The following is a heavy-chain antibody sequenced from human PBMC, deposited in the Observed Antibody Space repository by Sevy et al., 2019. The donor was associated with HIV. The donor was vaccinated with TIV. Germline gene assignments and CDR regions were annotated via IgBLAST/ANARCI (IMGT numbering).Heavy chain of an antibody. Sequence: GGSLRLSCEVFGFTFSSYGMHWVRQAPGKGLEWVAVIWYDGSNKYYADSVKGRFTISRDNTKNTLHLQMNSLRAEDTAVYYCAKGDSTFYGMDVWGQGTTVTVSS. CDR2: IWYDGSNK. CDR3: AKGDSTFYGMDV. CDR1: GFTFSSYG. V-gene: IGHV3-33*03. D-gene: IGHD6-13*01. J-gene: IGHJ6*02.